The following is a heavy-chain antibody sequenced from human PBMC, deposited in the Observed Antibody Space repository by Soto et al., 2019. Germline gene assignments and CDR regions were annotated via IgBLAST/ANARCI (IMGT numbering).Heavy chain of an antibody. CDR3: ARARYVDTAMVEDY. D-gene: IGHD5-18*01. Sequence: QVQLVQSGAEVKKPGASVKVSCKASGYTFTSYDINWVRQATGQGLEWMGWMNPNSGNTGYAQKFQGRVTMTRNTSXSTAYMELSSLRSEDTAVYYCARARYVDTAMVEDYWGQGTLVTVSS. V-gene: IGHV1-8*01. CDR1: GYTFTSYD. CDR2: MNPNSGNT. J-gene: IGHJ4*02.